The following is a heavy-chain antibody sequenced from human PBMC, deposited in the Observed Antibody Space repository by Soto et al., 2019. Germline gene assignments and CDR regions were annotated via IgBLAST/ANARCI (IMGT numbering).Heavy chain of an antibody. CDR2: IYYSGST. CDR1: GGSISSYY. Sequence: SETMPVTCTVSGGSISSYYWSWIRQPPGKGLEWIGYIYYSGSTNYNPSLKSRVTISVDTSKNQFSLKLSSVTAADTAVYYCATVGGMTTFPERYYYYGMDVSFQGTAVSVSS. J-gene: IGHJ6*02. D-gene: IGHD2-21*02. CDR3: ATVGGMTTFPERYYYYGMDV. V-gene: IGHV4-59*01.